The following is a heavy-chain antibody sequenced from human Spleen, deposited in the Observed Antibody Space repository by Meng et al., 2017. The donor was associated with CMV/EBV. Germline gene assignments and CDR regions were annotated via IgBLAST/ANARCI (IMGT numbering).Heavy chain of an antibody. CDR2: INPNSGGT. Sequence: ASVKVSCKASGYTFTGYYMHWVRQAPGHGLEWMGWINPNSGGTNYAQKFQGRVTMTRDTSISTAYMELSRLRSDDTAVYYCASPSYGGNSRSHLIYWGQGTLVTVSS. D-gene: IGHD4-23*01. J-gene: IGHJ4*02. CDR3: ASPSYGGNSRSHLIY. V-gene: IGHV1-2*02. CDR1: GYTFTGYY.